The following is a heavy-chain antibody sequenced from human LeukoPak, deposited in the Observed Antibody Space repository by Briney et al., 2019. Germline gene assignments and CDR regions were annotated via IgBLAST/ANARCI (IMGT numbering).Heavy chain of an antibody. V-gene: IGHV3-30*02. D-gene: IGHD3-22*01. CDR1: GFTFSSYG. Sequence: GGSLRLSCAASGFTFSSYGMHWVRQAPGKGPEWVAFIRYDGSNKYYADSVKGRFTISRDNAKNSLYLQMNSLRAEDTAVYYCARDPGYYYDSSGYTFDYWGQGTLVTVSS. CDR2: IRYDGSNK. CDR3: ARDPGYYYDSSGYTFDY. J-gene: IGHJ4*02.